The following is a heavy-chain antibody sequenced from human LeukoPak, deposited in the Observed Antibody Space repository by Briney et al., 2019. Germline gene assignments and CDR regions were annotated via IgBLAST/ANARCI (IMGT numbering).Heavy chain of an antibody. D-gene: IGHD2-8*01. Sequence: SETLSLTCTVSGGSISSSSYYWGWIRQPPGKGLEWIGSIYYSGSTYYNPSLKSRVTISVDTSKNQFSLKLSSVTAADTAVYYCARHQWLQIDYWGQGTLVTVSS. CDR3: ARHQWLQIDY. V-gene: IGHV4-39*01. J-gene: IGHJ4*02. CDR2: IYYSGST. CDR1: GGSISSSSYY.